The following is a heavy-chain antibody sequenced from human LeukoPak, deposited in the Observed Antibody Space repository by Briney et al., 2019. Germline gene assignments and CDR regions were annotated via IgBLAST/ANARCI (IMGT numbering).Heavy chain of an antibody. CDR3: AAQRGASLHDFWSTRLFDP. D-gene: IGHD3-3*01. CDR2: IVLGAGNT. V-gene: IGHV1-58*02. Sequence: GASVEVSCKASGFTFPNSAMQWVRQARGQRLEWIGWIVLGAGNTVYSHKFHDRVTITRDISTNTAYMELDSLGSEDTAVYYCAAQRGASLHDFWSTRLFDPWGQGTLVTVSS. CDR1: GFTFPNSA. J-gene: IGHJ5*02.